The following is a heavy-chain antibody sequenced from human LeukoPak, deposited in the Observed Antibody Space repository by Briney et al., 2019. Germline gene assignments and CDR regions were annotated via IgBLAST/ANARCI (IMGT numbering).Heavy chain of an antibody. CDR3: ARINYRPIIKFFDF. CDR1: GYTFTSYY. J-gene: IGHJ4*02. V-gene: IGHV1-46*01. Sequence: ASVKVSCKASGYTFTSYYMHWVRQAPGQGLEWMGIINPSGGSTSYAQKFQGRVTMTTDTSTSTAYMELRSLRSDDTAVYYCARINYRPIIKFFDFWGQGTLVTVSS. D-gene: IGHD4-11*01. CDR2: INPSGGST.